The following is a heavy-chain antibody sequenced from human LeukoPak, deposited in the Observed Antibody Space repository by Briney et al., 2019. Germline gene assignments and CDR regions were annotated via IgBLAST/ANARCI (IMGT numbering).Heavy chain of an antibody. CDR2: ISGRGGTA. J-gene: IGHJ5*02. D-gene: IGHD2-2*01. Sequence: QPGGSLRLSCATSGFTFSRYAMSWVRQAPGKGLEWVASISGRGGTAYYADSVKGRLTISRDNSKNTLFLQMNSLRAEDTAVYSCAKGRECNNTSCYMNWFDPWGQGTLVTVSS. CDR3: AKGRECNNTSCYMNWFDP. V-gene: IGHV3-23*01. CDR1: GFTFSRYA.